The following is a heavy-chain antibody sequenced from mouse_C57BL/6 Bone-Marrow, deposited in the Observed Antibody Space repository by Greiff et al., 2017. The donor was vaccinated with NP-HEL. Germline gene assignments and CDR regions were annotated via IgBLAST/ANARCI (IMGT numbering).Heavy chain of an antibody. CDR3: ARFATTVVGPDY. J-gene: IGHJ2*01. CDR1: GYTFTSYG. D-gene: IGHD1-1*01. V-gene: IGHV1-81*01. CDR2: IYPRSGNT. Sequence: VKLQESGAELARPGASVKLSCKASGYTFTSYGISWVKQRTGQGLEWIGEIYPRSGNTYYNEKFKGKATLTADKSSSTAYMELRSLTSEDSAVYFCARFATTVVGPDYWGQGTTLTVSS.